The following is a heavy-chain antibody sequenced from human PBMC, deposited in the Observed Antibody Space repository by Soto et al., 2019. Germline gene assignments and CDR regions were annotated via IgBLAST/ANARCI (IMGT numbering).Heavy chain of an antibody. J-gene: IGHJ4*02. CDR1: GFTYTRYS. CDR2: ISSTTNYI. CDR3: ARESEDLTSNFDY. Sequence: PGGSLRLSCAASGFTYTRYSMNWVRQAPGKGLEWVSSISSTTNYIYYGDSMKGRFTISRDNAKNSLYLEMNSLRAEDTAVYYCARESEDLTSNFDYWGQGTLVTVSS. V-gene: IGHV3-21*06.